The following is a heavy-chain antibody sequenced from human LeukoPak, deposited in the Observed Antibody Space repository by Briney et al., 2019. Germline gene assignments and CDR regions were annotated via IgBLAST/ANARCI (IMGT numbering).Heavy chain of an antibody. CDR3: ARVSETPHYYDGGGYFYLGY. CDR1: RYTFTSYD. Sequence: RASVKVSCKASRYTFTSYDINWVRQAPGQGLEWMGWMDPNSGHTGYAQTFQGRLTMTRDTSTSTAYMQLGSLRSEDTAIYYCARVSETPHYYDGGGYFYLGYWGQGTLVTVSS. V-gene: IGHV1-8*01. D-gene: IGHD3-22*01. J-gene: IGHJ4*02. CDR2: MDPNSGHT.